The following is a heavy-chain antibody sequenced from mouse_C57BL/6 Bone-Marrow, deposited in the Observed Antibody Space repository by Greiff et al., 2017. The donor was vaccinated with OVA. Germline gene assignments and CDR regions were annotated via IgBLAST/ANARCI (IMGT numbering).Heavy chain of an antibody. V-gene: IGHV2-5*01. D-gene: IGHD1-1*01. CDR1: GFSLTSYG. CDR3: AKPYYGSEGYAMDY. CDR2: IWRGGST. Sequence: VQLQQSGPGLVQPSQSLSITCTVSGFSLTSYGVHWVRQSPGKGLEWLGVIWRGGSTDYNAAFMSRLSITKDNSKSQVFFKMNSLQADDTAIYYCAKPYYGSEGYAMDYWGQGTSVTVSS. J-gene: IGHJ4*01.